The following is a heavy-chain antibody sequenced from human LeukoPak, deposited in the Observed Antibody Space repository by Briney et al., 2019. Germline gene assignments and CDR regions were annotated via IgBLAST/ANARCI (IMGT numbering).Heavy chain of an antibody. CDR3: AICSGGSCYPATLDY. D-gene: IGHD2-15*01. CDR1: GGTFSSYA. CDR2: INPNSGGT. J-gene: IGHJ4*02. Sequence: SVKVSCKASGGTFSSYAISWVRQAPGQGLEWMGWINPNSGGTNYAQKFQGRVTMTEDTSTDTAYMELSSLGSEDTAVYYCAICSGGSCYPATLDYWGQGTLVTVSS. V-gene: IGHV1-69*04.